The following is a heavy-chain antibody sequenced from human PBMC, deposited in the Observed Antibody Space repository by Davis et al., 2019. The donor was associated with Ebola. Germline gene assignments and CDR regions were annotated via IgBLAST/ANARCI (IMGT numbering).Heavy chain of an antibody. V-gene: IGHV1-69*06. CDR2: IIPIFGTA. CDR1: GGTFSSYA. CDR3: ARSMGDFWSGYRHYYYYGMDV. D-gene: IGHD3-3*01. J-gene: IGHJ6*02. Sequence: SVKVSCKASGGTFSSYAISWVRQAPGQGLEWMGGIIPIFGTANYAQKFQGRVTITADKSTSTAYMELSSLRSEDTAVYYCARSMGDFWSGYRHYYYYGMDVWGQGTTVTVSS.